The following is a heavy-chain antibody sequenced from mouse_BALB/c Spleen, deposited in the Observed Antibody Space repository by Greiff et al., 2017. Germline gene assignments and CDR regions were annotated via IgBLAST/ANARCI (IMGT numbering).Heavy chain of an antibody. Sequence: VQLQQSGAELAKPGASVKMSCKASGYTFTSYWMHWVKQRPGQGLEWIGYINPSTGYTEYNQKFKDKATLTADKSSSTAYMQLSSLTSEDSAVYYCARFPLLRYAMDYWGQGTPVTVSS. D-gene: IGHD1-2*01. CDR1: GYTFTSYW. CDR3: ARFPLLRYAMDY. J-gene: IGHJ4*01. V-gene: IGHV1-7*01. CDR2: INPSTGYT.